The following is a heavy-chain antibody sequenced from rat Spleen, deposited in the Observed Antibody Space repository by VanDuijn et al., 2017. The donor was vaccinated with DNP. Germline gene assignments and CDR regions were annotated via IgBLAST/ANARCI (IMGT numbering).Heavy chain of an antibody. D-gene: IGHD2-2*01. V-gene: IGHV5-31*01. CDR3: VREDKGVDA. J-gene: IGHJ4*01. CDR1: GFTFSANW. CDR2: ITPNGGTT. Sequence: EVQLVESGGGLVQPGSPLKLSCTASGFTFSANWLNWIRQAPGEGLEWVASITPNGGTTYYRDSVKGRFTISRDNAKSTLYLQMNSLRSEDTANYYCVREDKGVDAGGQGASVTVSS.